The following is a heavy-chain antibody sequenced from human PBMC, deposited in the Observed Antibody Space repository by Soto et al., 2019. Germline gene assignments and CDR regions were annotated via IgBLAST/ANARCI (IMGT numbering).Heavy chain of an antibody. CDR2: IYCSGTT. D-gene: IGHD5-18*01. V-gene: IGHV4-30-4*01. CDR1: GGSISSGDYY. CDR3: ASTSYGSTLSDY. J-gene: IGHJ4*02. Sequence: QVQLQESGAGLVKPSQTLSLTCTVSGGSISSGDYYWSWIRQPPGKGLEWIGYIYCSGTTYYNPSPKSLVTRAVDTSNNQFSLQLSSVTAADTAVYYCASTSYGSTLSDYWGQGTLVTVSS.